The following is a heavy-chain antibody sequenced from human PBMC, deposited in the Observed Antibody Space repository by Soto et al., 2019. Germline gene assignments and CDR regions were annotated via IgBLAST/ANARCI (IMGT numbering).Heavy chain of an antibody. J-gene: IGHJ6*02. D-gene: IGHD2-15*01. Sequence: PGGSLRLSCAASGFTFSSYAMSWVRQAPGKGLEWVSAISGSGGSTYYADSVEGRFTISRDNSKNTLYLQMNSLRAEDTAVYYCAKARERYCSGGSCYRGYYYGMDVWGQGTTVTVSS. CDR1: GFTFSSYA. CDR2: ISGSGGST. V-gene: IGHV3-23*01. CDR3: AKARERYCSGGSCYRGYYYGMDV.